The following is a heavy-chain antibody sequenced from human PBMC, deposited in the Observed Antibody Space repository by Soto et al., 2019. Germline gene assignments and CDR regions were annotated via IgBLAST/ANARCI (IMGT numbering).Heavy chain of an antibody. J-gene: IGHJ4*02. CDR3: ARVSPLDCSSTSCLAGAGNFDY. D-gene: IGHD2-2*01. Sequence: SVKVSCKASGGTFSSYAISWVRQAPGQGLEWMGGIIPIFGTANYAQKFQGRVTITADKSTSTAYMELSSLRSEDTAVYYCARVSPLDCSSTSCLAGAGNFDYWGQGTLVTVSS. V-gene: IGHV1-69*06. CDR1: GGTFSSYA. CDR2: IIPIFGTA.